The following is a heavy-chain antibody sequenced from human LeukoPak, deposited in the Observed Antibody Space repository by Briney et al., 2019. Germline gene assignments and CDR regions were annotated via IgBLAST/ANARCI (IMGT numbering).Heavy chain of an antibody. CDR3: ARDSRYDILTRHYYYGMDV. Sequence: SETLSLTCAVYGGSFSGYYWSWIRQHPGKGLEWIGYIYYSGSTYYNPSLKSRVTISVDTSKNQFSLKLSSVTAADTAVYYCARDSRYDILTRHYYYGMDVWGQGTTVTVSS. CDR1: GGSFSGYY. CDR2: IYYSGST. J-gene: IGHJ6*02. V-gene: IGHV4-31*11. D-gene: IGHD3-9*01.